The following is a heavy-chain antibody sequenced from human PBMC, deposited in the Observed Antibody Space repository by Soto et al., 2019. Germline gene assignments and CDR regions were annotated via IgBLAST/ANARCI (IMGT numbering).Heavy chain of an antibody. CDR2: ISYDGSNK. CDR1: GFTFSSYA. D-gene: IGHD3-22*01. Sequence: QVQLVESGGGVVQPGRSLRLSCAASGFTFSSYAMHWVRQAPGKGLEWVAVISYDGSNKYYADSVKGRFTIYRDNSKNTLYLQMNSLRAEDRAVYYCASVGMYYYDSSGYYDYWGQGALVTVSS. CDR3: ASVGMYYYDSSGYYDY. J-gene: IGHJ4*02. V-gene: IGHV3-30-3*01.